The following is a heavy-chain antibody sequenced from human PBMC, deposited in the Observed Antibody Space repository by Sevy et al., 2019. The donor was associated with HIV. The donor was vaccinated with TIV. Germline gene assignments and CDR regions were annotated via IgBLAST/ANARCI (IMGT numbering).Heavy chain of an antibody. CDR3: ARGRIAAAGGHYFDY. CDR1: GYTFTGYY. J-gene: IGHJ4*02. V-gene: IGHV1-2*02. CDR2: INPNSGAT. Sequence: ASVKVSCKASGYTFTGYYMYWVRQAPGQGLEWLGWINPNSGATNYAQKFQGRVTMTRDTSISTAYMELSWLRSDDTAIYYCARGRIAAAGGHYFDYWGQGTLVTVSS. D-gene: IGHD6-13*01.